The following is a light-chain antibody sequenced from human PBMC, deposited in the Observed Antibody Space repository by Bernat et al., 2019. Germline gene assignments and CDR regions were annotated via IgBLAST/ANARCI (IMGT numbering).Light chain of an antibody. Sequence: DIHMTQSPSTLSASVGDRVTITCRASQSIDDWLAWYQQKPGKAPRLLIYKASNLQSGVPSTFRGSASGTEFTLTISSLQPDDLATYYCQQYFTYPLSFDGGTKVEIK. V-gene: IGKV1-5*03. CDR2: KAS. CDR3: QQYFTYPLS. J-gene: IGKJ4*01. CDR1: QSIDDW.